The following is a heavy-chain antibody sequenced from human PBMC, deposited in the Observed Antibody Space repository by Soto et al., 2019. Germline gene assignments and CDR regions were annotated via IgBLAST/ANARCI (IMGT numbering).Heavy chain of an antibody. CDR2: IYWDDDK. D-gene: IGHD2-15*01. V-gene: IGHV2-5*02. CDR1: GFSLSSGGVG. CDR3: AHRNVEVVAGSPHTLDY. J-gene: IGHJ4*02. Sequence: QITLKESGPTLVKPTQTLTLTCTFSGFSLSSGGVGVGWIRQPPGKALEWLALIYWDDDKRYNPSRQSRLTITKDAYNQVVLSMTHMEPVDTATYYCAHRNVEVVAGSPHTLDYRGKGSLVTVSS.